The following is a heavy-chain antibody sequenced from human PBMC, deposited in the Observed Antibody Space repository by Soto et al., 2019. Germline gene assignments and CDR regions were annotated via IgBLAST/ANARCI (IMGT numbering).Heavy chain of an antibody. D-gene: IGHD3-16*01. CDR2: IWYDARHK. Sequence: QVQVVESGGGVVQPGTSLRLSCAASGFTFNNYGMHWVRQAPGKGLEWVAVIWYDARHKYYADSVKGRFTISRDNSTNTLNLQMSRLRGEDTAVYYCARDKTFGGPIGSAFDSWGQGTLVTVSS. CDR3: ARDKTFGGPIGSAFDS. V-gene: IGHV3-33*01. J-gene: IGHJ4*02. CDR1: GFTFNNYG.